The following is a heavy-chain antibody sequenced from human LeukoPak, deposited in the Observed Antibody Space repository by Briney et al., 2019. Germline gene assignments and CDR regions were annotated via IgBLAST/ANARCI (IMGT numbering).Heavy chain of an antibody. D-gene: IGHD6-19*01. J-gene: IGHJ4*02. CDR2: IWYDGNNK. V-gene: IGHV3-33*06. Sequence: GRSLRFSCAASGFTFSSYGMPWVRQAPGKGLEWVAVIWYDGNNKYYADSVKGRFTISRDNSKNTLFLQMNSLRAEDTAVYFCAKVPISYSSGLFDYWGQGTLVTVSS. CDR3: AKVPISYSSGLFDY. CDR1: GFTFSSYG.